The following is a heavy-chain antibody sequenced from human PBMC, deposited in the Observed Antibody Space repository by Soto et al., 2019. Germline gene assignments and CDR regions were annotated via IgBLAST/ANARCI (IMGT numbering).Heavy chain of an antibody. CDR3: AKGSIAAAGTAFDY. CDR2: ISGSGGST. Sequence: VGSLRLSCAASGFTFSSYAMSWVRQAPGKGLEWVSAISGSGGSTYYADSVKGRFTISRDNSKNTLYLQMNSLRAEDTAVYYCAKGSIAAAGTAFDYWGQGTLVTSPQ. D-gene: IGHD6-13*01. J-gene: IGHJ4*02. CDR1: GFTFSSYA. V-gene: IGHV3-23*01.